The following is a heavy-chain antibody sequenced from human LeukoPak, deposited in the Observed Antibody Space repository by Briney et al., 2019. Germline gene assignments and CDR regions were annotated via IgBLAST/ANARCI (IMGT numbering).Heavy chain of an antibody. CDR2: ISSSSTI. Sequence: PGGSLRLSCAASGFTFSTYSMHWVRQAPGKGLEWVSYISSSSTIYYADSVKGRFTISRDNAKNSLYLQMNSLRAEDTAMYYCARDSPPDYWGQGTLVTVSS. CDR1: GFTFSTYS. V-gene: IGHV3-48*01. CDR3: ARDSPPDY. J-gene: IGHJ4*02.